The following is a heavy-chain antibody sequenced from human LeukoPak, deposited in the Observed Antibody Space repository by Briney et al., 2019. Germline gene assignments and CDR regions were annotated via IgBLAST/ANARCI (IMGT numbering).Heavy chain of an antibody. D-gene: IGHD2-15*01. J-gene: IGHJ3*02. CDR3: ARHVGAATLGYCSGGSCYNDAFDI. Sequence: SETLSLTCTVSGGSISSGSYYWSWIRQPAGKGLEWIGRIYTSGSTNYNPSLKSRVTISVDTSKNQFSLKLSSVTAADTAVYYCARHVGAATLGYCSGGSCYNDAFDIWGQGTMVTVSS. CDR1: GGSISSGSYY. CDR2: IYTSGST. V-gene: IGHV4-61*02.